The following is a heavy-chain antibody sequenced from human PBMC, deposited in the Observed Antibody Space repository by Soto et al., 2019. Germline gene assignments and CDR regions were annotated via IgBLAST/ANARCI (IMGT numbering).Heavy chain of an antibody. V-gene: IGHV3-48*01. D-gene: IGHD2-21*02. CDR3: ARDGSPGYCGGDCYWYFDY. J-gene: IGHJ4*02. Sequence: GGSLRLSCAAFGFTFSSYSMNWVRQAPGKGLEWVPYISSSSSTIYYADSVKGRFTISRDNAKNSLYLQMNSLRAEDTAVYYCARDGSPGYCGGDCYWYFDYWCQGTLVTVSS. CDR1: GFTFSSYS. CDR2: ISSSSSTI.